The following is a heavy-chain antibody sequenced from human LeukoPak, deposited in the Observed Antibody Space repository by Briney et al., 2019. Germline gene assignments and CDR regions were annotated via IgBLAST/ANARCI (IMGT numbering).Heavy chain of an antibody. D-gene: IGHD1-1*01. J-gene: IGHJ6*03. CDR1: GFTFSSYG. CDR2: ISRTSTYI. CDR3: ARWKGDSYYYYMDV. Sequence: GGSLRLSCAASGFTFSSYGMSWVRQAPGKGLEWVSSISRTSTYIYYPDSVKGRFTISRDNAKNSLYLQMNSLRAEDTAVYYCARWKGDSYYYYMDVWGKGTTVTVSS. V-gene: IGHV3-21*06.